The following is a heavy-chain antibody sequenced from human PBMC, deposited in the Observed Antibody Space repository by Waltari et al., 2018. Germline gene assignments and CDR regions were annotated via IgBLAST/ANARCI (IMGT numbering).Heavy chain of an antibody. CDR2: IYSGGNT. CDR1: CFTVRTNF. CDR3: AKQSPSYTRGWYPLES. D-gene: IGHD6-19*01. J-gene: IGHJ4*02. Sequence: EVQLVESGGNLIQPGGSLRLSCAASCFTVRTNFISWVRQAPGKGLEWVSIIYSGGNTYYAGSVKGRFTISRDNYKNMVYLEMNSLRAEDTAVYYCAKQSPSYTRGWYPLESWGPGTLVTVSP. V-gene: IGHV3-53*01.